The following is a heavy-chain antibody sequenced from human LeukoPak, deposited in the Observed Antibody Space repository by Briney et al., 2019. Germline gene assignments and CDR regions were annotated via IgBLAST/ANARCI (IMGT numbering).Heavy chain of an antibody. Sequence: ASVKVSCKASGYTFTSYDINWLRQATGQGLEWMGWMSPNSGNTGYAQKFQGRVTMTRNTSISTAYMELSSLRSEDTAVYYCARLYRYSYGYKFERIDPDYWGQGTLVTVSS. CDR2: MSPNSGNT. V-gene: IGHV1-8*01. D-gene: IGHD5-18*01. CDR3: ARLYRYSYGYKFERIDPDY. CDR1: GYTFTSYD. J-gene: IGHJ4*02.